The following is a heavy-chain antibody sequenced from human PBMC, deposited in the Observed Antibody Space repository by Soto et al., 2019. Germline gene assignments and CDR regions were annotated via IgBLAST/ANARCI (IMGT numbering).Heavy chain of an antibody. V-gene: IGHV4-30-2*01. CDR2: MYHSGST. CDR3: ARSIDP. Sequence: SETLSLTCTVSGADGFINSYYWSWIRQPPGKGLEWIGYMYHSGSTYYNPSLKSRVTISIDRSKNQFSLKLSSVTAADTAVYYCARSIDPWGQGTLVTVSS. CDR1: GADGFINSYY. J-gene: IGHJ5*02.